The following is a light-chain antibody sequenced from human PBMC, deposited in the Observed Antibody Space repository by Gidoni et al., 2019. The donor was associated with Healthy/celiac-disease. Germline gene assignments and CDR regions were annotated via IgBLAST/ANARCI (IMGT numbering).Light chain of an antibody. J-gene: IGKJ2*04. CDR2: DAS. CDR1: QDISNY. Sequence: DIQMNQAPSSLSASVGDRVTITCQASQDISNYLNWYQQKPGKAPKLLIYDASNLETGVPSRFSGSGSGTDFTLTISSLQPEDIATYYCQQYDNLPPVCSFGQGTKLEIK. V-gene: IGKV1-33*01. CDR3: QQYDNLPPVCS.